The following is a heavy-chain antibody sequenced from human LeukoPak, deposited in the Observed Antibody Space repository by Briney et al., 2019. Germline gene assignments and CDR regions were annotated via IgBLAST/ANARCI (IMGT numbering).Heavy chain of an antibody. V-gene: IGHV3-23*01. CDR3: AKDRVYCGGDCYYDAFDI. CDR1: GFTFSSYA. J-gene: IGHJ3*02. D-gene: IGHD2-21*02. CDR2: ISGSGGST. Sequence: GRSLRLSCAASGFTFSSYAMSWVRQAPGKGLEWVPAISGSGGSTYYADSVKGRFTISRDNSKNTLYLQMNSLRAEDTAVYYCAKDRVYCGGDCYYDAFDIWGQGTMVTVSS.